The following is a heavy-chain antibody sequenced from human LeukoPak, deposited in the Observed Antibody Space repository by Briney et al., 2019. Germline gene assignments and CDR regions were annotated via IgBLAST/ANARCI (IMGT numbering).Heavy chain of an antibody. CDR3: ARAVVFGTTDY. CDR1: GFTFSSYE. D-gene: IGHD1-1*01. V-gene: IGHV3-48*03. J-gene: IGHJ4*02. CDR2: ISSSGSAI. Sequence: PGGSLRLSCAASGFTFSSYEMNWVRQAPGKGLEWVSYISSSGSAIYYADSVKGRFTISRDNAKNSLYLQMNSLRAEDTAVYYCARAVVFGTTDYWGQGTLVTVSS.